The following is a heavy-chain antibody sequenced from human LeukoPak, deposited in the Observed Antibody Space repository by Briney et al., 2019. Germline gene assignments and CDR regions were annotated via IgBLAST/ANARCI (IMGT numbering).Heavy chain of an antibody. CDR2: IFSGGNT. CDR3: ARTLPGSYSDC. D-gene: IGHD7-27*01. V-gene: IGHV3-53*01. CDR1: GFSVSSSY. Sequence: GGSLRLSCAASGFSVSSSYMSWVRQAPGKGLEWVSVIFSGGNTYYADSVKGRFTISRDDSKNTVYLQLNSLRAEDTAVYYCARTLPGSYSDCWGQGTLVAVS. J-gene: IGHJ4*02.